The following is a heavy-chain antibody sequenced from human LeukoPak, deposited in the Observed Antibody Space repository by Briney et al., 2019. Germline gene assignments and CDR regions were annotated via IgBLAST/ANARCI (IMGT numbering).Heavy chain of an antibody. J-gene: IGHJ4*02. CDR2: INWNGGTT. D-gene: IGHD1-26*01. CDR3: ARNSGANVYTYSFQY. CDR1: GLTFDDYG. V-gene: IGHV3-20*04. Sequence: GGSLRLSCVASGLTFDDYGMSWVRQAPGKGLEWISGINWNGGTTTYADSVKGRFTISRDNAKNSLYLQMNSLRVEDTAFYYCARNSGANVYTYSFQYWGRGTLVTVSS.